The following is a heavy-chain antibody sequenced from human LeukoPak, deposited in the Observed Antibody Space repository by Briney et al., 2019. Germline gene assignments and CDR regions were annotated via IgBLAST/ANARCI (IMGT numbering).Heavy chain of an antibody. V-gene: IGHV4-59*08. CDR3: ARQRDIVVVFDY. CDR1: GGSISSYY. Sequence: SETLSLTCTVPGGSISSYYWSWIRQPPGKGLEWIGYIYYSGSTNYNPSLKSRVTISVDTSKNQFSLKLSSVTAADTAVYYCARQRDIVVVFDYWGQGTLVTVSS. CDR2: IYYSGST. D-gene: IGHD2-2*01. J-gene: IGHJ4*02.